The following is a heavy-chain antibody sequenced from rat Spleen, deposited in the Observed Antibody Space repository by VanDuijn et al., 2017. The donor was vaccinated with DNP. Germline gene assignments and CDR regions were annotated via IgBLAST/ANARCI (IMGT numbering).Heavy chain of an antibody. CDR1: GFTFSDYN. D-gene: IGHD1-2*01. J-gene: IGHJ2*01. Sequence: EVQLVESGGGLVQPGRSLKLSCAASGFTFSDYNMAWVRQAPKKGLEWVATIIYDGSRTYYRDSVKGRFTISRDNAKSTLYLQMDSLRSEDTATYYCATLSSYISFDYWGQGVMVTVSS. CDR2: IIYDGSRT. CDR3: ATLSSYISFDY. V-gene: IGHV5S10*01.